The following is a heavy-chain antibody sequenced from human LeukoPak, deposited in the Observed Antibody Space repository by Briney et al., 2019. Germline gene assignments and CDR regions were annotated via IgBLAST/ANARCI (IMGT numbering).Heavy chain of an antibody. CDR2: ISWNSGSI. V-gene: IGHV3-9*01. D-gene: IGHD2-2*01. CDR3: AKDIGAGTSCYFDY. CDR1: GFTFDDYA. J-gene: IGHJ4*02. Sequence: GGSLRLSCAASGFTFDDYAMHWVLQAPGKGLEWLSGISWNSGSIGYADSVKGRFTISRDNAKNSLYLQMNSLRAEDTALYYCAKDIGAGTSCYFDYWGQGTLVTVSS.